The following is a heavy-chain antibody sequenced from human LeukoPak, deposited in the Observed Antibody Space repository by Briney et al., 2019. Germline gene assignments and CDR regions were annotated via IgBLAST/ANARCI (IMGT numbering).Heavy chain of an antibody. CDR3: ARTPIQLFPFDY. D-gene: IGHD3-10*01. V-gene: IGHV4-59*08. CDR1: GGSISSYY. Sequence: SETLSLTCTVSGGSISSYYWSWIRQPPGKGLEWIGYIYYSGSTNYNPSLKSRVTISVDTSKNQFSLKLSSVTAADTAVYYCARTPIQLFPFDYWGQGTLVTVSS. J-gene: IGHJ4*02. CDR2: IYYSGST.